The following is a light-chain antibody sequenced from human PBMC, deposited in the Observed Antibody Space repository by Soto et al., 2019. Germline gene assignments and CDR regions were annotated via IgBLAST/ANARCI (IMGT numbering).Light chain of an antibody. CDR1: QSISSN. J-gene: IGKJ1*01. V-gene: IGKV3-15*01. CDR3: QHYNNWPPTWT. Sequence: EIVMAQSPATLSVSRGERATLSCRASQSISSNLAWHQQKPGQAPRVLIYGASTRATGVPARFSGSGSGTEFTLTISSLQSEDFAVYFCQHYNNWPPTWTFGQGTKV. CDR2: GAS.